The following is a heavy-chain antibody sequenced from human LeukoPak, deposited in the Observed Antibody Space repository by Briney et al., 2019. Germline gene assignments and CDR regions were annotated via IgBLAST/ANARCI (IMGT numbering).Heavy chain of an antibody. V-gene: IGHV4-4*07. J-gene: IGHJ4*02. CDR2: IYSSGST. CDR1: GGSISNFY. CDR3: ARETTGAGTARPFDY. D-gene: IGHD6-13*01. Sequence: SETLSLTRTVSGGSISNFYWSWIRQPAGKTLRWIGRIYSSGSTNYNPSLKSRVTMSLDTSKNQFSLKLSSVPAADTAVYFCARETTGAGTARPFDYWGQGTLVTVSS.